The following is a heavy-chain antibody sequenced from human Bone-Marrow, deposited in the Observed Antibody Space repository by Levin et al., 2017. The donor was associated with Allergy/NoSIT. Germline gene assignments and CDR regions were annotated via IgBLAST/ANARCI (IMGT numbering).Heavy chain of an antibody. V-gene: IGHV3-15*01. CDR2: IKSKSDGGTT. CDR1: GFTLSNVW. J-gene: IGHJ6*02. Sequence: GGSLRLSCAASGFTLSNVWMNWVRQAAGQGLELVGRIKSKSDGGTTDYAAPVKGRFTISIDDSKNQLYLQMDSLRTEDTAVYYCMDFWNSVPADVWGPGTTVTVSS. CDR3: MDFWNSVPADV. D-gene: IGHD1-1*01.